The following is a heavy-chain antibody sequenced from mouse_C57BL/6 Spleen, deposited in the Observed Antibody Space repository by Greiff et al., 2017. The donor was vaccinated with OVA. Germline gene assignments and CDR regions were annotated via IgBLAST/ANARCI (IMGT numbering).Heavy chain of an antibody. D-gene: IGHD2-4*01. J-gene: IGHJ4*01. V-gene: IGHV1-69*01. CDR1: GYTFTSYW. CDR3: ARRGLRPPYAMDY. Sequence: QVHVKQPGAELVMPGASVKLSCKASGYTFTSYWMHWVKQRPGQGLEWIGEIDPSDSYTNYNQKFKGKSTLTVDKSSSTAYMQLSSLTSEDSAVYYCARRGLRPPYAMDYWGQGTSVTVSS. CDR2: IDPSDSYT.